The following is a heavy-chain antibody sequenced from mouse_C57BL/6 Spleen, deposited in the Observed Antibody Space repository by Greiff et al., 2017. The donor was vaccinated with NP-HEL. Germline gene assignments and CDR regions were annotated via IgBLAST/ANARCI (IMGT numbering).Heavy chain of an antibody. CDR2: IHPNSGST. Sequence: QVHVKQSGAELVKPGASVKLSCKASGYTFTSYWMHWVKQRPGQGLEWIGMIHPNSGSTNYNEKFKSKATLTVDKSSSTAYMQLSSLTSEDSAVYYCARSGDYDGFDYWGQGTTLTVSS. J-gene: IGHJ2*01. CDR1: GYTFTSYW. V-gene: IGHV1-64*01. CDR3: ARSGDYDGFDY. D-gene: IGHD2-4*01.